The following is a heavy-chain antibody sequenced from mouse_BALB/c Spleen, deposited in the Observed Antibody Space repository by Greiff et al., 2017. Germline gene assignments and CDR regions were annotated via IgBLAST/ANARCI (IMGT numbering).Heavy chain of an antibody. CDR1: GFTFSSFG. CDR3: ARPYYDYDRVYAMDY. CDR2: ISSGSSTI. Sequence: EVQLVESGGGLVQPGGSRKLSCAASGFTFSSFGMHWVRQAPEKGLEWVAYISSGSSTIYYADTVKGRFTISRDNPKNTLFLKMTSLRSEDTAMYYCARPYYDYDRVYAMDYWGQGTSVAVSS. D-gene: IGHD2-4*01. J-gene: IGHJ4*01. V-gene: IGHV5-17*02.